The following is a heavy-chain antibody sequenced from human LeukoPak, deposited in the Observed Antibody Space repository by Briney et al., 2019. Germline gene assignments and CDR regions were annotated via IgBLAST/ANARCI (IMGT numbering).Heavy chain of an antibody. CDR2: MQYDGSEE. CDR3: AGKAAAYYFVY. Sequence: QPGGSLRLSCAASGFSFTTYGMHWVRQAPGKGLEWVTFMQYDGSEEYYADSVKGRFTISRDNSKNTPYLQMDSLRGEDTAVYYCAGKAAAYYFVYWGQGTLVTVSS. CDR1: GFSFTTYG. D-gene: IGHD2-2*01. J-gene: IGHJ4*02. V-gene: IGHV3-30*02.